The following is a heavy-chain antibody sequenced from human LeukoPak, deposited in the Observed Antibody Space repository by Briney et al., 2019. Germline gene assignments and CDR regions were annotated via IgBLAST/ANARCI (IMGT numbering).Heavy chain of an antibody. J-gene: IGHJ4*02. CDR2: FEPEDAKT. D-gene: IGHD1-26*01. CDR3: ATPRLGDSVSLDY. V-gene: IGHV1-24*01. Sequence: ASVKVSCKVSGYTLPELSIHWMRQSPGKGLEWMGGFEPEDAKTFYAQKFQGRITMTEDTSTNTGYMNLSSLRSEDTAIYYCATPRLGDSVSLDYWGQGSLVTVSS. CDR1: GYTLPELS.